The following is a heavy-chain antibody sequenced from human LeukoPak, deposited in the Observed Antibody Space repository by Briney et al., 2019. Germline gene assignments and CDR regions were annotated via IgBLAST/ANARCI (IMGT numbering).Heavy chain of an antibody. Sequence: GGSLRLSCAASGFTFSSYAMHWVRQAPGKGLEWVAVISYDGSNKYYADSVKGRFTISRDNSKNTLYPQMNSLRAEDTAVYYCARDYYDSSGYQPLGYYGMDVWGQGTTVTVSS. CDR3: ARDYYDSSGYQPLGYYGMDV. J-gene: IGHJ6*02. V-gene: IGHV3-30*04. CDR2: ISYDGSNK. CDR1: GFTFSSYA. D-gene: IGHD3-22*01.